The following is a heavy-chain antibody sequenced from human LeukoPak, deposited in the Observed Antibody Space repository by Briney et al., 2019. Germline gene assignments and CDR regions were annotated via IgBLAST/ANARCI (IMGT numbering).Heavy chain of an antibody. CDR2: LYYRGTT. Sequence: RSETLSVTCPVASGSTTCYTYFWECIRKPPWKGLDWPVSLYYRGTTYYNSSLKSRVTISVDTSKNQFYLKLSFVTAADTALYYCARIWYYYDSSGRYYPYYFGYWGQGTLVTVSS. D-gene: IGHD3-22*01. J-gene: IGHJ4*02. V-gene: IGHV4-39*01. CDR3: ARIWYYYDSSGRYYPYYFGY. CDR1: SGSTTCYTYF.